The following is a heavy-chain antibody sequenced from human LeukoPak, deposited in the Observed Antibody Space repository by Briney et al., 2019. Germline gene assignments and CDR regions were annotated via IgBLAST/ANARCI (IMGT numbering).Heavy chain of an antibody. CDR1: GYTFTDYY. D-gene: IGHD2-2*01. Sequence: ASVKVSCKASGYTFTDYYMHWVRQAPGQGFEWMGWINPNDGDTNYAQKFQGRVTMTRETSISTAHMEVSRLRSDDTAVYYCARANFLYCSSTTCLFDYWDQGTLVTVSS. CDR3: ARANFLYCSSTTCLFDY. CDR2: INPNDGDT. V-gene: IGHV1-2*02. J-gene: IGHJ4*02.